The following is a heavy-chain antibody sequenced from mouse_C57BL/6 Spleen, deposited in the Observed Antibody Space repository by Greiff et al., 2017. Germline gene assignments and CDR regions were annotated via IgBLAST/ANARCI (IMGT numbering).Heavy chain of an antibody. CDR2: IHPNSGST. Sequence: VQLQQPGAELVKPGASVKLSCKASGYTFTSYWMHWVKQRPGQGLEWIGMIHPNSGSTNYNKKFKSKATLTVDKSSSTAYMQLSSLTSEDSAVYYGARRDGNYAGAMDCWGQGTSVTVAS. V-gene: IGHV1-64*01. CDR1: GYTFTSYW. D-gene: IGHD2-1*01. J-gene: IGHJ4*01. CDR3: ARRDGNYAGAMDC.